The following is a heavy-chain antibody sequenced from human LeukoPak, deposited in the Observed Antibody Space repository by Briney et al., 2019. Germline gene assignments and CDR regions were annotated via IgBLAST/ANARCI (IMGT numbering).Heavy chain of an antibody. Sequence: PSQTLSLTCTVSGGSISSGGYYWSWIRQPPGKGLEWIGYIYHSGSTYYNPSLKSRVTISVDRSKNQFSLKLSSVTAADTALYYCARGRSFDAMAGTGYFDYWGQGTLVTVSS. J-gene: IGHJ4*02. D-gene: IGHD6-19*01. V-gene: IGHV4-30-2*01. CDR3: ARGRSFDAMAGTGYFDY. CDR2: IYHSGST. CDR1: GGSISSGGYY.